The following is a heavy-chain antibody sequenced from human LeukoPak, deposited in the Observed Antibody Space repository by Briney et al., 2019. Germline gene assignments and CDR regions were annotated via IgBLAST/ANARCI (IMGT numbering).Heavy chain of an antibody. CDR2: TYYRSKRYN. CDR3: ARNSVSGTAGAANTFDL. Sequence: SQTLTLTCAISGDSVSSNSAAWSWIRQSPSRGLEWLGRTYYRSKRYNDYVRSVESRATINPDTSKNHFSLPLNSVTPEDTAVYFCARNSVSGTAGAANTFDLWGQGTMVTVSS. CDR1: GDSVSSNSAA. V-gene: IGHV6-1*01. D-gene: IGHD1-26*01. J-gene: IGHJ3*01.